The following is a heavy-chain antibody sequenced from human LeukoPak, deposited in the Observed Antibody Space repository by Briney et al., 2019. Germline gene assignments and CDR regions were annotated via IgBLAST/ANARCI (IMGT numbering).Heavy chain of an antibody. CDR3: ARHAGGISATGTRPFDY. D-gene: IGHD6-13*01. CDR1: GASFSTSTYY. V-gene: IGHV4-39*01. J-gene: IGHJ4*02. Sequence: PETLSLTCAVSGASFSTSTYYWGWIRQPPGKGLEWIGRIYYSGSTYYTPSLKSRVTMSVDTSKNQFSLKLSSVTAADTAVYYCARHAGGISATGTRPFDYWGQGTLVTVSS. CDR2: IYYSGST.